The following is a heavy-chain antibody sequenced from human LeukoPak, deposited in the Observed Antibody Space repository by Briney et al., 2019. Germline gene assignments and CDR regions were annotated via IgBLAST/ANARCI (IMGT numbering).Heavy chain of an antibody. CDR1: GYTFTSYG. CDR2: IIPILGIA. Sequence: ASVKVSCKASGYTFTSYGISWVRQAPGQGLEWMGRIIPILGIANYAQKFQGRVTITADKSTSTAYMELSSLRSEDTAVYYCARGIQLWLPWFDPWGQGTLVTVSS. J-gene: IGHJ5*02. D-gene: IGHD5-18*01. CDR3: ARGIQLWLPWFDP. V-gene: IGHV1-69*04.